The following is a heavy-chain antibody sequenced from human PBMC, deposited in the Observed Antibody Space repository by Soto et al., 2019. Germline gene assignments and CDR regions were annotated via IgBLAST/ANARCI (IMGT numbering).Heavy chain of an antibody. CDR1: GGSISSSSYY. J-gene: IGHJ4*02. CDR3: ACVARPPRYYFDY. V-gene: IGHV4-39*01. CDR2: IYYSGST. Sequence: SETLSLTCTVSGGSISSSSYYWGWIRQPPGKGLEWIGSIYYSGSTYYNPSLKSRVTISVDTSKNQFSLKLSSVTAADTAVYYCACVARPPRYYFDYWGQGTLVTVSS.